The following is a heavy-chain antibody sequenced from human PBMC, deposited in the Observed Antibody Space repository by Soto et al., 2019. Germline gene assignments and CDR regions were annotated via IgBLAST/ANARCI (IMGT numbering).Heavy chain of an antibody. CDR3: ARDSAYCGGDCYSGGMNV. CDR2: INPNSGGT. J-gene: IGHJ6*02. V-gene: IGHV1-2*04. CDR1: GYTFTGYY. Sequence: ASVKVSCNASGYTFTGYYMHWVRQAPGQRLEWMGWINPNSGGTNYAQKFQGWVTMTRDTSISTAYMELSRLRSDDTAVYYCARDSAYCGGDCYSGGMNVWGQGTTVTVSS. D-gene: IGHD2-21*02.